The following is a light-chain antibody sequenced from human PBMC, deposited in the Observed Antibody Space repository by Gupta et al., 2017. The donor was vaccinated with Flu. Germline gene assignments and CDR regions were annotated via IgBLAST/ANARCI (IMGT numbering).Light chain of an antibody. V-gene: IGLV1-44*01. CDR3: SVWDDRRNGLV. Sequence: RVTISCSGSTSNIGDNGVHWYQHRTVAAPNLLIYSNNQRPSGVPDRFSGSKSGTSATLTTIGLQAEDEADYYCSVWDDRRNGLVFGGGTKLTVL. J-gene: IGLJ2*01. CDR1: TSNIGDNG. CDR2: SNN.